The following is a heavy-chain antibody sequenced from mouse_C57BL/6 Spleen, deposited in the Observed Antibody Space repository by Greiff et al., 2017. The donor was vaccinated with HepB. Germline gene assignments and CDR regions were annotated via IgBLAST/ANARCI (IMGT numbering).Heavy chain of an antibody. J-gene: IGHJ1*03. Sequence: EVQGVESGGGLVQPGGSLKLSCAASGFTFSDYYMYWVRQTPEKRLEWVAYISNGGGSTYYPDTVKGRFTISRDNAKNTLYLQMSRLKSEDTAMYYCARVYYYGPYWYFDVWGTGTTVTVSS. CDR1: GFTFSDYY. D-gene: IGHD1-1*01. V-gene: IGHV5-12*01. CDR3: ARVYYYGPYWYFDV. CDR2: ISNGGGST.